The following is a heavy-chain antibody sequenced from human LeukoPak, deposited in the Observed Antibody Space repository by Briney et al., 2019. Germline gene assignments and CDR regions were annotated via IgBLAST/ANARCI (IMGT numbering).Heavy chain of an antibody. Sequence: PGGSLRLSCAAPGFTFSDYIINWVRQAPGKGLEWISYISSSGGTIYYADSVKGRFTISRDNTDNSLFLQMSSLRAEDTAVYYCARERRQWQPFDIWGQGTMVTVSS. V-gene: IGHV3-48*04. D-gene: IGHD6-19*01. CDR3: ARERRQWQPFDI. J-gene: IGHJ3*02. CDR1: GFTFSDYI. CDR2: ISSSGGTI.